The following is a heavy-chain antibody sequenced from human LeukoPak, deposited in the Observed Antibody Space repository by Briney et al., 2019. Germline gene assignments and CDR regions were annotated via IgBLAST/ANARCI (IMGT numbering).Heavy chain of an antibody. CDR1: GFTFSSYA. D-gene: IGHD3-10*01. CDR3: AKGTITPIYGSGSFYDY. J-gene: IGHJ4*02. V-gene: IGHV3-23*01. Sequence: QPGGSPRLSCAASGFTFSSYAMSWVRQAPGKGLEWALAISGSGGSTYYADSVKGRFTISRDNSKNTLYLQMNSLRAEDTAVYYCAKGTITPIYGSGSFYDYWGQGTLVTVSS. CDR2: ISGSGGST.